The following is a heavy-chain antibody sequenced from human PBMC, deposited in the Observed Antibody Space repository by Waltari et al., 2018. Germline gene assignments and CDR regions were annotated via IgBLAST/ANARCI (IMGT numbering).Heavy chain of an antibody. V-gene: IGHV4-59*01. J-gene: IGHJ4*02. CDR2: IYYSGST. CDR1: GGPIRSSY. CDR3: ARVGNDFWSGYYIGPSHAYYFDY. D-gene: IGHD3-3*01. Sequence: QVQLQESGPGLVKPSEPLSLPCPVPGGPIRSSYVSCIRQPPGQGLEGIGYIYYSGSTNYNPSLKSRVTISVDTSKNQFSLKLSSVTAADTAVYYCARVGNDFWSGYYIGPSHAYYFDYWGQGTLVTVSS.